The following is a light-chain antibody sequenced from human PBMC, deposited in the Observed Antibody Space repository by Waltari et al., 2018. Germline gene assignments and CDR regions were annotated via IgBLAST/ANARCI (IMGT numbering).Light chain of an antibody. V-gene: IGKV1-39*01. J-gene: IGKJ4*01. Sequence: THNCRASKMIKEYLNWDQQKPGKAPKLRIYGASSLQSGVPSRFSGSGSGTDFTLSITSLQPEDSATYYCQQSYTFGGGTKVEIK. CDR1: KMIKEY. CDR2: GAS. CDR3: QQSYT.